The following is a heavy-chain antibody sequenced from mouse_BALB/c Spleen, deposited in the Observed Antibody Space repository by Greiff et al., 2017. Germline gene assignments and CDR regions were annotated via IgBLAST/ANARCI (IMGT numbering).Heavy chain of an antibody. CDR2: ISSGGGST. D-gene: IGHD6-1*01. J-gene: IGHJ4*01. Sequence: EVKLVESGGGLVKPGGSLKLSCAASGFAFSSYDMSWVRQTPEKRLEWVAYISSGGGSTYYPDTVQGRFTISRNNAKNTLYLQMSSLKTDDTAMYYCAIHAINFTYAMEYRGQGTSVTVSS. CDR3: AIHAINFTYAMEY. V-gene: IGHV5-12-1*01. CDR1: GFAFSSYD.